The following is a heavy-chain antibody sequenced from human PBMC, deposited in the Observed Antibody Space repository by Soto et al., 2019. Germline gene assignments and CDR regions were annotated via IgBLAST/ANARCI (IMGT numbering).Heavy chain of an antibody. CDR3: ARDLGPETSARDDHALDI. D-gene: IGHD3-3*01. J-gene: IGHJ3*02. Sequence: GLSSAACGFSFNSYSIHLVRKNPGKGLEWVAVISYDGSNKYYADSVKGRFTISRDNSKNTLYLQMNSLRAEDTAVYYCARDLGPETSARDDHALDICGQRTMVTVPS. CDR1: GFSFNSYS. V-gene: IGHV3-30-3*01. CDR2: ISYDGSNK.